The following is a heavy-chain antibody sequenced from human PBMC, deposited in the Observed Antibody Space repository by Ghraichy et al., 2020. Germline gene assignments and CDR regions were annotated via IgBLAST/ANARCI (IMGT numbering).Heavy chain of an antibody. Sequence: SETLSLTCAVYGGSFSDYYWSWIRQPPGKGLEWIGEINHSGSTNYNPSLKSRVTISVDTSKNQFSLKLSSVTAADTAVYYCARALWSGYDYWGQGTLVTVSS. CDR1: GGSFSDYY. CDR2: INHSGST. D-gene: IGHD3-3*01. CDR3: ARALWSGYDY. V-gene: IGHV4-34*01. J-gene: IGHJ4*02.